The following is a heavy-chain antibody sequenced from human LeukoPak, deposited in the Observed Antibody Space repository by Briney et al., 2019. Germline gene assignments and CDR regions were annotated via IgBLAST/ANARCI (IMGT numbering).Heavy chain of an antibody. V-gene: IGHV3-74*01. CDR3: ARVPYDFWSGYSYYYYGMDV. Sequence: GGSLGLSCAASGFTFSSYWMHWVRQAPGKGLVWVSRINSDGSSTSYADSVKGRFTISRDNAKNTLYLQMNSLRAEDTAVYYCARVPYDFWSGYSYYYYGMDVWGQGTTVTVSS. CDR1: GFTFSSYW. CDR2: INSDGSST. J-gene: IGHJ6*02. D-gene: IGHD3-3*01.